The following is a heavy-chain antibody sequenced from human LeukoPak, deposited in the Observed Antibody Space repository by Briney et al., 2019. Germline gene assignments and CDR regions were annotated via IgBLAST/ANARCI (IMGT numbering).Heavy chain of an antibody. V-gene: IGHV3-48*03. CDR3: ARSSGWELPNSHLDY. D-gene: IGHD1-7*01. Sequence: GGSLRLSCAASGFTFSSYEMNWVRQAPGKGLEWVSYISSSGSTIYYADSVKGRFTISRDNAKNSLYLQMNSLRAEDTALYYCARSSGWELPNSHLDYWGQGTLVTVSS. J-gene: IGHJ4*02. CDR1: GFTFSSYE. CDR2: ISSSGSTI.